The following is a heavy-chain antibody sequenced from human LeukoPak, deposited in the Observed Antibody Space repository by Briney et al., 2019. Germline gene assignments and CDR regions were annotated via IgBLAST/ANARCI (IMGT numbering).Heavy chain of an antibody. CDR2: IWYDGSNK. Sequence: PGGSLRLSCAASGFTFSSYGMHWVRQAPGKGLEWVAVIWYDGSNKYYADSVKGRFTISRDNSKNTLYLQMNSLRAEDTAVYYCARELYDYVWGSYRAHDAFDIWGRGTIVTVSS. CDR3: ARELYDYVWGSYRAHDAFDI. J-gene: IGHJ3*02. D-gene: IGHD3-16*02. V-gene: IGHV3-33*01. CDR1: GFTFSSYG.